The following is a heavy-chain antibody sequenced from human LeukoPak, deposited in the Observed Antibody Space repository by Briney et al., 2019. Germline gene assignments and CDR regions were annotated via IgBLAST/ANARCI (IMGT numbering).Heavy chain of an antibody. Sequence: GRSLRLSCAASGFTFSSYAMHWVRQAPGKGLEWVAVISYDGSNKYCADSVKGRFTISRDNSKNTLYLQMNSLRAEDTAVYYCARALLWFGELLGTDYWGQGTLVTVSS. D-gene: IGHD3-10*01. V-gene: IGHV3-30*04. CDR3: ARALLWFGELLGTDY. J-gene: IGHJ4*02. CDR2: ISYDGSNK. CDR1: GFTFSSYA.